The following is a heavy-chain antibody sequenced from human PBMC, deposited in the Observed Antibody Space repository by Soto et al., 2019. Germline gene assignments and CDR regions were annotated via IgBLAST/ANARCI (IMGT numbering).Heavy chain of an antibody. J-gene: IGHJ5*02. CDR2: IYWDDDK. Sequence: GPTLMNPTQTLTQTCTFSGFSLSTSGEGVGWIRQPPGKALEWLALIYWDDDKRYSPSLKSRLTITTDTSKTQVVLTMTNMDPVHTATYYCAHRRSRMGTGTAQINNWFDPRGQGTLVTVSS. CDR1: GFSLSTSGEG. V-gene: IGHV2-5*02. CDR3: AHRRSRMGTGTAQINNWFDP. D-gene: IGHD3-9*01.